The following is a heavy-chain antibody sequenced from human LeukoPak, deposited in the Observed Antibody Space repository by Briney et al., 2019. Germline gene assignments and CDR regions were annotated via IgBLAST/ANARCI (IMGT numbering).Heavy chain of an antibody. CDR3: AKGGSYYDAFDI. V-gene: IGHV3-30*18. J-gene: IGHJ3*02. Sequence: GGSLRLSCAASGFTFSSYGMHWVRQAPGKGLEWVAVISYDGSNKYYADSVKGRFTISRDNSRNTLYLQMNSLRAEDTAVYYCAKGGSYYDAFDIWGQGTTVTVSS. CDR2: ISYDGSNK. CDR1: GFTFSSYG. D-gene: IGHD1-26*01.